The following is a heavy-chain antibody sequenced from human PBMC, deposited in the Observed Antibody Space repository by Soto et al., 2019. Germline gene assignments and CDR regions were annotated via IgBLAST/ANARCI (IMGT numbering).Heavy chain of an antibody. J-gene: IGHJ4*02. Sequence: PSETLSLTCTVSGDSISGGGSVANYWTWIRQYPGRGLEWIGNIYHTGNTYYNPSLKSRVTLSVDTSKNQFSLRLTSLTVADTAVYFCARVGGSASYFDFWGLGTPVTVS. CDR2: IYHTGNT. D-gene: IGHD3-10*01. V-gene: IGHV4-31*03. CDR1: GDSISGGGSVANY. CDR3: ARVGGSASYFDF.